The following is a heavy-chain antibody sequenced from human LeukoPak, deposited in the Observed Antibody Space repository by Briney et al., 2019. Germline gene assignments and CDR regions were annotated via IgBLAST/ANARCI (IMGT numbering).Heavy chain of an antibody. Sequence: GASVKVSCQFSGYTLTELSMHWVRQAPGKGLEWMGGFYPEDGETIYAQKFQGRVTMTEDTSTDTAYMELSSLRSEDTAVYYCARALNPYDSSGYYAFDIWGQGTMVTVSS. CDR1: GYTLTELS. CDR3: ARALNPYDSSGYYAFDI. D-gene: IGHD3-22*01. V-gene: IGHV1-24*01. CDR2: FYPEDGET. J-gene: IGHJ3*02.